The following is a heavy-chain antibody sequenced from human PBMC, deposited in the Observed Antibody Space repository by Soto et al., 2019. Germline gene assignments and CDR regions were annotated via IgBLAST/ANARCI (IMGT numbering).Heavy chain of an antibody. J-gene: IGHJ3*02. D-gene: IGHD3-22*01. Sequence: PGGSLILACAASGFTYSSYAMSGVRQALGKGLEWVSAISGSGGSTYYADSVKGRFTISRDNSKNTLYLQMNSLRAEDTAVYYCARSPYYYDSSGYGDAFDIWGQGTMVTVAS. V-gene: IGHV3-23*01. CDR2: ISGSGGST. CDR3: ARSPYYYDSSGYGDAFDI. CDR1: GFTYSSYA.